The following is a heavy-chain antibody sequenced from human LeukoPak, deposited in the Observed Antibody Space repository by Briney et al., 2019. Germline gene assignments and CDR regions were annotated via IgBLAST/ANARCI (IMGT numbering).Heavy chain of an antibody. CDR2: IIPIFGTA. D-gene: IGHD6-6*01. CDR3: AREGIAARPGYYYYYMDV. J-gene: IGHJ6*03. Sequence: ASVKVSCKASGGTFGSYAISWVRQAPGQGLEWMGGIIPIFGTANYAQKFQDRVTITADKSTSTAYMELSSLRSEDTAVYYCAREGIAARPGYYYYYMDVWGKGTTVTVSS. V-gene: IGHV1-69*06. CDR1: GGTFGSYA.